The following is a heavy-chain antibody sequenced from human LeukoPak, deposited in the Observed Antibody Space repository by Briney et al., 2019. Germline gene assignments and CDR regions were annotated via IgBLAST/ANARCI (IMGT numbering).Heavy chain of an antibody. D-gene: IGHD2-2*01. J-gene: IGHJ5*02. V-gene: IGHV4-34*01. CDR3: ASGGYCSSTSCYYNWFDP. Sequence: SETLSLTCAVYGGSFSGYYWSWIRQPPGKGLEWIGEINHSGSTNYNPSLKSRVTISVDTYKNQFSLKLSSVTAADTAVYYCASGGYCSSTSCYYNWFDPWGQGTLVTVSS. CDR1: GGSFSGYY. CDR2: INHSGST.